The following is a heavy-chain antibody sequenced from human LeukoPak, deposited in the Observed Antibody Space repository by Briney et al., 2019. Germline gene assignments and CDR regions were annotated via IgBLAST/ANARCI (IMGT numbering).Heavy chain of an antibody. CDR1: GFTFSSHA. CDR3: SRSSGWYGDY. CDR2: IRSKAYGGTT. D-gene: IGHD6-19*01. V-gene: IGHV3-49*04. Sequence: PGGSLRLSCAASGFTFSSHAMSWVRQAPGKGLEWVGVIRSKAYGGTTEYAASVKGRFTISRDDSKSIAYLQMNSLKTEDTAVYYCSRSSGWYGDYWGQGTLVTVSS. J-gene: IGHJ4*02.